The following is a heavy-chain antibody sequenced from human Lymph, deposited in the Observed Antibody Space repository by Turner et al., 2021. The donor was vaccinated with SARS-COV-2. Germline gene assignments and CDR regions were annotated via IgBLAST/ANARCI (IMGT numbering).Heavy chain of an antibody. CDR3: ARDIPTTADYFDY. V-gene: IGHV3-21*01. CDR2: ISSRSSYI. J-gene: IGHJ4*02. CDR1: GFTFCTYS. Sequence: EVQLVESGGGLVKPGGSLRPSCAASGFTFCTYSMNWVRQAPGKGLEWISSISSRSSYIYYADSVKGRFTISRDDAKNSLYLQMNSLRAEDTAVYYCARDIPTTADYFDYWGQGTLVTVSS. D-gene: IGHD4-17*01.